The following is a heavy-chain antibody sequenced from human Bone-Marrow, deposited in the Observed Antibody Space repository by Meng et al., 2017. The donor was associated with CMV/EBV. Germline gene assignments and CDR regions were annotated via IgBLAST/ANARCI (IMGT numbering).Heavy chain of an antibody. CDR3: ARDGGWNDGGDVDY. CDR2: INPNSGGT. D-gene: IGHD1-1*01. V-gene: IGHV1-2*02. J-gene: IGHJ4*02. CDR1: GYTFTGYY. Sequence: ASVKVSCKASGYTFTGYYIHWVRQAPGQGLEWMGWINPNSGGTNYAQKFQGRVTMTRDTSINTAYMELSRLRSDDTAVYYCARDGGWNDGGDVDYWGQGTLVTVSS.